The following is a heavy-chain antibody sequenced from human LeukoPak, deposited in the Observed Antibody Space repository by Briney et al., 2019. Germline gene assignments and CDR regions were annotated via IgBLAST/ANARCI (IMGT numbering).Heavy chain of an antibody. D-gene: IGHD2-15*01. CDR3: ARERYCSGGSCSEDFDY. CDR1: GGSFSGYY. Sequence: SETLSLTCAVYGGSFSGYYWSWIRQPPGKRLEWIGEINHSGSTNYNPSLKSRVTISVDTSKNQFSLKLSSVTAADTAVYYCARERYCSGGSCSEDFDYWGQGTLVTVSS. CDR2: INHSGST. V-gene: IGHV4-34*01. J-gene: IGHJ4*02.